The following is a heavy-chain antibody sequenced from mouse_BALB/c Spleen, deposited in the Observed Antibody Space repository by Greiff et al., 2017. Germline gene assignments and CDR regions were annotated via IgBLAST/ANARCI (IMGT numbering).Heavy chain of an antibody. CDR1: GYTFTSYY. Sequence: VQLQQSGAELVKPGASVKLSCKASGYTFTSYYMYWVKQRPGQGLEWIGEINPSNGGTNFNEKFKSKATLTVDKSSSTAYMQLSSLTSEDSAVYYCTRPDYAYKGYAMDYWGQGTSVTVSS. D-gene: IGHD1-2*01. CDR2: INPSNGGT. J-gene: IGHJ4*01. CDR3: TRPDYAYKGYAMDY. V-gene: IGHV1S81*02.